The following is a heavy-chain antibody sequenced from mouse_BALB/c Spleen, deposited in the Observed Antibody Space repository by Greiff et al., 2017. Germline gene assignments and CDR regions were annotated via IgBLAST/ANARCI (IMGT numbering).Heavy chain of an antibody. CDR2: ISSGSSTT. J-gene: IGHJ2*01. V-gene: IGHV5-17*02. Sequence: EVKLVESGGGLVQPGGSRKISCAASGFTFSSFGMHWVRQAPEKGLEWVAYISSGSSTTYYADKVKGRFTISRDNPKNTLFLQMTSRRSADTAMSYCAMGYSTGFDYWGQGTTLTVSS. CDR1: GFTFSSFG. CDR3: AMGYSTGFDY. D-gene: IGHD2-3*01.